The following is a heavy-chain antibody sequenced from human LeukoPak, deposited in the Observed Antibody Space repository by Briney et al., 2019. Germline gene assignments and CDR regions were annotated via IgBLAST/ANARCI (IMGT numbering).Heavy chain of an antibody. V-gene: IGHV4-30-2*01. D-gene: IGHD1-26*01. CDR1: GGSISSGGYS. J-gene: IGHJ4*02. CDR2: IYHSGST. Sequence: PSETLSLTCAVSGGSISSGGYSWSWIRQPPGKGLEWIGYIYHSGSTYYNPSLKSRVTISVDRSKNQFSLKLSSVTAADTAVYYCAREGGVDYWGQGTLVTVSS. CDR3: AREGGVDY.